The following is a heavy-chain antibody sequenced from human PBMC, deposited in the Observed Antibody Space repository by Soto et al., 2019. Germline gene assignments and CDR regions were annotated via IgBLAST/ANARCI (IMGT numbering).Heavy chain of an antibody. V-gene: IGHV6-1*01. CDR1: RSSLSSIVAG. CDR3: ARVSGTYYDILNGYYNHYYSGMDV. D-gene: IGHD3-9*01. CDR2: SDRRSKWYN. J-gene: IGHJ6*02. Sequence: SPALSVPCASSRSSLSSIVAGWNSHRQSPAAGLQRFGRSDRRSKWYNDYAVSVKSRITINPDTSKNQFSLQLNSVTPEDTAVYYCARVSGTYYDILNGYYNHYYSGMDVWGQGTTVTVSS.